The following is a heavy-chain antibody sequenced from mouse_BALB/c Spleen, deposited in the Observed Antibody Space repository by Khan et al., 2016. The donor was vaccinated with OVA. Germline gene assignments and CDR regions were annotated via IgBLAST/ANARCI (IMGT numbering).Heavy chain of an antibody. V-gene: IGHV2-3*01. Sequence: QVQLKESGPGLVAPSQSLSITCTVSGFSLTNYGVNWVRQPPEKGLEWLGVIWGDGSTNYHSTLMSRLSISKDNSQSQVFLKLSSLQTDDTATYYCAKGGTANYYAMDYWGQGTSVTVSS. D-gene: IGHD1-2*01. CDR1: GFSLTNYG. CDR3: AKGGTANYYAMDY. J-gene: IGHJ4*01. CDR2: IWGDGST.